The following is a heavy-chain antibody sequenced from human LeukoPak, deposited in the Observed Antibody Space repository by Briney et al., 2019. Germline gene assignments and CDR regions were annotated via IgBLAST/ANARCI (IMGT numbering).Heavy chain of an antibody. J-gene: IGHJ4*02. Sequence: SETLSLTCAVYGGSFSGYYWSWIRQPPGKGLEWIGEINHSGSTNYNPSLKSRVTISVDTSKNQFSLKLSSVTAADTAVYYCAASTGPFDYWGQGTLVTVSS. CDR1: GGSFSGYY. D-gene: IGHD2-2*01. V-gene: IGHV4-34*01. CDR2: INHSGST. CDR3: AASTGPFDY.